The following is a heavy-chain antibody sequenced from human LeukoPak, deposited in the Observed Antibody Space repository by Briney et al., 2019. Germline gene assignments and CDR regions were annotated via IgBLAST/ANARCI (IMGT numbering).Heavy chain of an antibody. V-gene: IGHV4-34*01. J-gene: IGHJ4*02. D-gene: IGHD6-13*01. Sequence: GSLRLSCAASGFTFRTYWMSWIRQPPGKGLEWIGEINHSGSTNYNPSLKSRVTISVDTSKNQFSLKLSSVTAADTAVYYCARVLAAAGPFDYWGQGTLVTVSS. CDR2: INHSGST. CDR3: ARVLAAAGPFDY. CDR1: GFTFRTYW.